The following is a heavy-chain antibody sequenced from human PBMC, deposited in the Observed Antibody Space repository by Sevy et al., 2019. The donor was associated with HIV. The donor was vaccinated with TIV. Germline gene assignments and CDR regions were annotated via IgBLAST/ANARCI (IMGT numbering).Heavy chain of an antibody. CDR1: GGTFSSYA. J-gene: IGHJ4*02. CDR2: NIPIFGTA. V-gene: IGHV1-69*13. D-gene: IGHD5-12*01. CDR3: AREGRDGYKKVFDY. Sequence: ASVKVSCKASGGTFSSYAISWVRQAPGQGLEWMGGNIPIFGTANYAQKFQGRVTITADESTSTAYMELSSLRSEDTAVYYCAREGRDGYKKVFDYWGQGTLVTVSS.